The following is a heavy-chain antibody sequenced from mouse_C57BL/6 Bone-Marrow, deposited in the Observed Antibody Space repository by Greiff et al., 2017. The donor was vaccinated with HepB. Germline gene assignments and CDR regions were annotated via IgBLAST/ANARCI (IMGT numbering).Heavy chain of an antibody. D-gene: IGHD1-1*01. CDR3: AISSGYYYGSSWFAY. Sequence: VQLQQPGAELVRPGTSVKLSCKASGYTFTSYWMHWVKQRPGQGLEWIGVIDPSDSYTNYNQKFKGKATLTVDTSSSTAYMQLSSLTSEDSAVYYCAISSGYYYGSSWFAYWGQGTLVTVSA. J-gene: IGHJ3*01. V-gene: IGHV1-59*01. CDR2: IDPSDSYT. CDR1: GYTFTSYW.